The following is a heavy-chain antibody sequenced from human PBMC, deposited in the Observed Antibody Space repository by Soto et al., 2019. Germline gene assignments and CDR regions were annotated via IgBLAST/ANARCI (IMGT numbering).Heavy chain of an antibody. J-gene: IGHJ5*02. Sequence: QVQLQESGPGLVKPSQTLSLTCTVSGDSISSGGYYWSWIRQHPGKGLEWIAYIFHNGNTYYNPSRKRRLIISVDTAKNQFSLRLSSVSAADTAVYYCARASTTSYEDTWGSYRSDWFDPGGQGTLVTVS. CDR1: GDSISSGGYY. V-gene: IGHV4-31*03. CDR2: IFHNGNT. CDR3: ARASTTSYEDTWGSYRSDWFDP. D-gene: IGHD3-16*02.